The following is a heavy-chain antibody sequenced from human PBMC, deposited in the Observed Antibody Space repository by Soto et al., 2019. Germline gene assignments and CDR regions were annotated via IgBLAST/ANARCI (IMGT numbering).Heavy chain of an antibody. CDR3: ARDTYGDKGQVLDY. Sequence: EVQVVESGGGLVQPGGSLRLSCAGSGFTFSRHWMTWVRQAPGKGLEWVANIKEDGSEKYYGDSVKGRFTISRDNAKNSVYLQMNSLRDEDTAFYYCARDTYGDKGQVLDYWGQGTLVTVSS. CDR2: IKEDGSEK. V-gene: IGHV3-7*01. D-gene: IGHD4-17*01. CDR1: GFTFSRHW. J-gene: IGHJ4*02.